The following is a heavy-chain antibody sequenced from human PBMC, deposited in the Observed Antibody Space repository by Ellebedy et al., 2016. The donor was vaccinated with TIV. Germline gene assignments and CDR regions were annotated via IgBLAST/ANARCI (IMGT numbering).Heavy chain of an antibody. CDR3: AGYSGYDWRFDP. CDR1: GYTFTGYY. D-gene: IGHD5-12*01. J-gene: IGHJ5*02. V-gene: IGHV1-69*13. Sequence: AASVKVSCKASGYTFTGYYMHWVRQAPGQGLEWMGGIIPIFGTANYAQKFQGRVTITADESTSTAYMELSSLRSEDTAVYYCAGYSGYDWRFDPWGQGTLVTVSS. CDR2: IIPIFGTA.